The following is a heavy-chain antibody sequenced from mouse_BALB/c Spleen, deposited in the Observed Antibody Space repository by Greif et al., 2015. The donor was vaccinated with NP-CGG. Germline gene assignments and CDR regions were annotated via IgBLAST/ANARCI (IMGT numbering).Heavy chain of an antibody. J-gene: IGHJ2*01. V-gene: IGHV1-63*02. CDR3: ARAYYGNYTFDY. D-gene: IGHD2-10*01. CDR1: GYTFTNYW. CDR2: IYPGGGYT. Sequence: QVQLQHSGAELVRPGTSVKISCRASGYTFTNYWLGWVKQRPGHGLEWIGDIYPGGGYTNYNEKFKGKATLTADTSSSTAYMQLSSLTSEDSAVYFCARAYYGNYTFDYWGQGTTLTVSS.